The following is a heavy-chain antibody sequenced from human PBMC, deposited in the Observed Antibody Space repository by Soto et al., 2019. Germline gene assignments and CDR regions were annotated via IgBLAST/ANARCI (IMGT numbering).Heavy chain of an antibody. CDR1: GYSFTTYG. CDR2: INAGNGDT. CDR3: VRDGAVAGNANFDY. D-gene: IGHD6-19*01. J-gene: IGHJ4*02. V-gene: IGHV1-3*01. Sequence: ASVKVSCKASGYSFTTYGVHWVRQAPGQSLEWMGWINAGNGDTKYSRKSQGRVTITRDTFASTAFMHLSSLTSEDTAVYYCVRDGAVAGNANFDYWGQGTLVTVSS.